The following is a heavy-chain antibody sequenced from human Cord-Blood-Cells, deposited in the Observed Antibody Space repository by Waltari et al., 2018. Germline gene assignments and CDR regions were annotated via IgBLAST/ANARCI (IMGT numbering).Heavy chain of an antibody. D-gene: IGHD3-16*01. CDR3: ARDWKRWGVGFDY. V-gene: IGHV1-2*06. Sequence: QVQLVQSGAEVKKPGASVKVSCKASGYTFTGYYMHWVRQAPGQGLEWMGRSNPNSGGTNYAQKFQGRVTMTRDTSISTAYMELSRLRSDDTAVYYCARDWKRWGVGFDYWGQGTLVTVSS. CDR1: GYTFTGYY. J-gene: IGHJ4*02. CDR2: SNPNSGGT.